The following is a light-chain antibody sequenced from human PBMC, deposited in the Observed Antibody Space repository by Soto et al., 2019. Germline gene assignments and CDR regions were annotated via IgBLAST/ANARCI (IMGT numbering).Light chain of an antibody. CDR1: SSDVAYYNR. V-gene: IGLV2-18*02. CDR2: EVS. Sequence: QSALTQPPSVSGSPGQSVTISCTGTSSDVAYYNRVSWYQQPPGTAPKLLIYEVSSRPSGVPDRFSGSKSGNTASLTISGLQADDEADYYCSSYASSSTVIFGGGTKLTVL. J-gene: IGLJ2*01. CDR3: SSYASSSTVI.